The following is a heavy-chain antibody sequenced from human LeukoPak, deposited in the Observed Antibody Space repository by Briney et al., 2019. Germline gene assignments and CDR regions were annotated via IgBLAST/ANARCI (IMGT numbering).Heavy chain of an antibody. CDR2: IYVSGST. Sequence: PSETLSLTCTVSDGSISNYYWTWIRQPAGKGLEWIGRIYVSGSTNYNPSLKSRVTISVDTSKNQFSLKLSSVTAADTAVYYCARGGLGGDQLLWPNFDPWGQGTLVTVSS. V-gene: IGHV4-4*07. CDR3: ARGGLGGDQLLWPNFDP. CDR1: DGSISNYY. J-gene: IGHJ5*02. D-gene: IGHD2-2*01.